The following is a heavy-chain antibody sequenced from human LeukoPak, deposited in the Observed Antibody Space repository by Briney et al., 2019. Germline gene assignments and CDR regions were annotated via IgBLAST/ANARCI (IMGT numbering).Heavy chain of an antibody. J-gene: IGHJ6*02. CDR2: ISSSSTI. CDR3: ARDMGGYYYYYGMDV. V-gene: IGHV3-48*01. Sequence: GGSLRLSCAASGFTFSSYSMNWVRQAPGKGLEWVSYISSSSTIYYADSVKGRFTISRDNAKNSLYLQMNSLRAEDTAVYYCARDMGGYYYYYGMDVWGQGTTVTVSS. D-gene: IGHD3-10*01. CDR1: GFTFSSYS.